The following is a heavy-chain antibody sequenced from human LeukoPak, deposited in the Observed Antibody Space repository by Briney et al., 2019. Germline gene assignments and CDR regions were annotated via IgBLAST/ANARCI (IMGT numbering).Heavy chain of an antibody. CDR3: ISFYETY. CDR1: GNYW. J-gene: IGHJ4*02. CDR2: INSDGSWT. V-gene: IGHV3-74*01. Sequence: GGSLRLSCAASGNYWMHWVRQVPGKGLVWVSHINSDGSWTSYADSVKGRFTISKDNAKNTVYLQMNSLRAEDTAVYYCISFYETYWGRGTLVTVSS. D-gene: IGHD2/OR15-2a*01.